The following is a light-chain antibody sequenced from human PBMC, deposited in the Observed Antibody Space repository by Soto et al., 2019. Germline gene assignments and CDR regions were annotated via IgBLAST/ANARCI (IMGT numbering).Light chain of an antibody. CDR3: SSYSGSNNVV. CDR1: SSDVGGYNY. V-gene: IGLV2-8*01. Sequence: QSVLTQPPAASGSPGQSVTISCTGTSSDVGGYNYVSWYQQHPGKAPKLMIYEVSKRPSGVPDRFSGSKSGNTAPLTVSGLQGEDEAAYYCSSYSGSNNVVFGGGTKVTVL. J-gene: IGLJ2*01. CDR2: EVS.